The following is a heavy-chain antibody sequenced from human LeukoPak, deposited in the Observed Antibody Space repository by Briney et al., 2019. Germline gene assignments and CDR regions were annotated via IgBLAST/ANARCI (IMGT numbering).Heavy chain of an antibody. CDR2: ISGSGDNT. CDR1: GFTFSSYA. V-gene: IGHV3-23*01. J-gene: IGHJ4*02. CDR3: AKDFVVVPGNVNYFDY. Sequence: GGSLRLSCAASGFTFSSYAMSWVRQAPGKGLEWVSAISGSGDNTYYADSVKGRFTVSRDNSKNTLYVQMKSLRAEDTAVYYCAKDFVVVPGNVNYFDYWGQGNLVTVSS. D-gene: IGHD2-21*02.